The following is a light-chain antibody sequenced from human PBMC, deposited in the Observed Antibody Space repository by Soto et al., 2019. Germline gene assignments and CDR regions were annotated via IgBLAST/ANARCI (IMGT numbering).Light chain of an antibody. CDR2: LGS. CDR3: MQALQAPLS. CDR1: QSLLHSDGYNY. J-gene: IGKJ4*01. Sequence: DVVMTQSPLSLPVTPGEPASISCRSSQSLLHSDGYNYLDWFLQRPGQSPQLLIYLGSTRASGVIDRFSGSRSGTDFTLKISRVEAEDVGVYYCMQALQAPLSFGGGTKVEIK. V-gene: IGKV2-28*01.